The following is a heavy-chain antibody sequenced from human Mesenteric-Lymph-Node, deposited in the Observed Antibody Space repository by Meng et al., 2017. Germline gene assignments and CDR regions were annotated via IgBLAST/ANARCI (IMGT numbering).Heavy chain of an antibody. Sequence: SETLSLTCTVSGGSISGEHWSWIRQPLGKGLEWIGNIYYSGNTYYNPSLKSRVTISVDTSKNQFSLKLSSVTAADTAVYYCARVALIAADLIDYWGQGTLVTVSS. CDR3: ARVALIAADLIDY. V-gene: IGHV4-59*12. D-gene: IGHD6-13*01. J-gene: IGHJ4*02. CDR2: IYYSGNT. CDR1: GGSISGEH.